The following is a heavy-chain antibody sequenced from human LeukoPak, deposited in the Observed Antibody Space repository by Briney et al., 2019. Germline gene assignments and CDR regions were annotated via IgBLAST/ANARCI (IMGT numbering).Heavy chain of an antibody. CDR1: GFTFSSFD. J-gene: IGHJ6*03. Sequence: GGSLRLSCAASGFTFSSFDMHWVRQPTGQGQEWVSTIGTASDTYYPGSVEGRFTLSRDNAKNSLYLQMNSLTAGDTAVYYCARGPPRGKYYYMDVWGKGTTVTVSS. CDR2: IGTASDT. CDR3: ARGPPRGKYYYMDV. D-gene: IGHD1-1*01. V-gene: IGHV3-13*01.